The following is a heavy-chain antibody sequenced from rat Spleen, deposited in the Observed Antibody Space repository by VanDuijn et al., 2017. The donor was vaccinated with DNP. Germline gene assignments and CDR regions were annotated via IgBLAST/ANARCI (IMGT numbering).Heavy chain of an antibody. CDR2: ISTSGSRT. CDR1: GFTFSNYA. J-gene: IGHJ2*01. D-gene: IGHD4-3*01. V-gene: IGHV5-25*01. Sequence: EVQLVESGGGLVQPGRSLKLSCAASGFTFSNYAMAWVRQAPTKGLEWVATISTSGSRTYYPDSVKGRFTISRDNAKSTLYLQMNSLRSEDMATYYCIRWNSGHFDYWGQGVMVTVSS. CDR3: IRWNSGHFDY.